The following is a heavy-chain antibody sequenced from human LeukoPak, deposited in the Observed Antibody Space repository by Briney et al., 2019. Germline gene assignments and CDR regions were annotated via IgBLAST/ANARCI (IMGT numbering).Heavy chain of an antibody. CDR3: ARHSPYGSGSYPLDY. D-gene: IGHD3-10*01. V-gene: IGHV4-59*08. CDR2: IHYTGTT. CDR1: GGSINNYY. Sequence: SETLSLTCTVSGGSINNYYWSWVRQPPGRGLEWIAYIHYTGTTNYNPSLKSRLTISVDTSGNQFSLKLTSLTAADTAVYYCARHSPYGSGSYPLDYWGQGTLVIVSS. J-gene: IGHJ4*02.